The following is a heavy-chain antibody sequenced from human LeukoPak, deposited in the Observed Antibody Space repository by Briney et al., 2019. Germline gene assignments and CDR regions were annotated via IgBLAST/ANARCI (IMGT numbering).Heavy chain of an antibody. V-gene: IGHV5-51*01. CDR1: GYTFTNYW. Sequence: GESLNISCKGSGYTFTNYWIGWVRQMPGTGLEWMGVISPGDSENQYSPSFQGQVTISADKSITTTYLQWSSLGASDTAIYYCARGKGSCSATSCPIFDYWGQGTLVSVSS. CDR2: ISPGDSEN. J-gene: IGHJ4*02. D-gene: IGHD2-2*01. CDR3: ARGKGSCSATSCPIFDY.